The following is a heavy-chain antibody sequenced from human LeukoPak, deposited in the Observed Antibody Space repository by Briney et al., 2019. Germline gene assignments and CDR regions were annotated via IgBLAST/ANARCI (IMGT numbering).Heavy chain of an antibody. Sequence: PSETLSLTCTVSGGSISSSSYYCGWIRQPPGKGLEWIGSIYYSGSTYYNPSLKSRVTISVDTSKNQFSLKLSSVTAADTAVYYCARLVTHSWGQGTLVTVSS. CDR2: IYYSGST. CDR1: GGSISSSSYY. J-gene: IGHJ4*02. V-gene: IGHV4-39*01. CDR3: ARLVTHS. D-gene: IGHD3-10*01.